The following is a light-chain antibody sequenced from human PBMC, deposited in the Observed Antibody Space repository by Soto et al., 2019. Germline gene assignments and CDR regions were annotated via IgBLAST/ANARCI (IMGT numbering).Light chain of an antibody. CDR2: DAS. Sequence: DIQMTQSPSTLSASVGYRFTITCRASQSISHFLAWYQQKPLKVPKLLIYDASNLESGVPSRFSGSGSGTDFTLTISGLQPDDFTTYYCQQYTSYSRAFGQGTTVDIK. CDR1: QSISHF. V-gene: IGKV1-5*01. J-gene: IGKJ1*01. CDR3: QQYTSYSRA.